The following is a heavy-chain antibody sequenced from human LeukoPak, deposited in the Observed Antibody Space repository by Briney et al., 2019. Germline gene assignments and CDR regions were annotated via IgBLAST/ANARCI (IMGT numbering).Heavy chain of an antibody. CDR1: GFIVSGDF. V-gene: IGHV3-53*01. D-gene: IGHD1-26*01. Sequence: GGSLRLSCAASGFIVSGDFMSWVRQAPGEGLEWVSVIYSDGSTYYADSVKGRFTISRDNSKNTLDLQMTGLRAEDTAVYYCARERGRGRDSPWFDYWGQGTLVTVSS. CDR3: ARERGRGRDSPWFDY. J-gene: IGHJ4*02. CDR2: IYSDGST.